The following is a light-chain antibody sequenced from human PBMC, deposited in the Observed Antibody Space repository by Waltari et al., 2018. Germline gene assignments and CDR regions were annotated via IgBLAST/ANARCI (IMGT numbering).Light chain of an antibody. Sequence: DIQMTQSPSTLSASVGDSVPITCRASQNINSWLAWYQQKPGKAPKLLIYKASSLESGVPSRFSGSGSGTEFTLTITSLQPDDFATYFCQHYNNYSPWTFGQGTKVEVK. CDR2: KAS. CDR1: QNINSW. J-gene: IGKJ1*01. CDR3: QHYNNYSPWT. V-gene: IGKV1-5*03.